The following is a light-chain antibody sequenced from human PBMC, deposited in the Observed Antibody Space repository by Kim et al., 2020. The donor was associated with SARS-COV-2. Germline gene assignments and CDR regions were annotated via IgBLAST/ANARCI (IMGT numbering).Light chain of an antibody. CDR1: SSDVGGYNY. V-gene: IGLV2-14*01. J-gene: IGLJ1*01. CDR3: SSYTSSSTLYV. CDR2: DVS. Sequence: QSALTQPASVSGSHGQSITISCTGTSSDVGGYNYVSWYQQHPGKAPKLMIYDVSKRPSGVSNRFSGSKSGNTASLTISGLQAEDEADYYCSSYTSSSTLYVFVTGTKVTVL.